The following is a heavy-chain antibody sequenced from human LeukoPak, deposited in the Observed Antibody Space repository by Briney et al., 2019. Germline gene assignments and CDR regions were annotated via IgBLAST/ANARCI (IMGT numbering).Heavy chain of an antibody. CDR2: IIPIFGTA. CDR3: ARDFNYGDYDLDY. Sequence: SVKVSCKASGGTFSSYAISWVRQAPGQGLEWMGRIIPIFGTANYTQKFQGRVTITTDESTSTAYMELSSLRSEDTAVYYCARDFNYGDYDLDYWGQGTLVTVSS. D-gene: IGHD4-17*01. V-gene: IGHV1-69*05. J-gene: IGHJ4*02. CDR1: GGTFSSYA.